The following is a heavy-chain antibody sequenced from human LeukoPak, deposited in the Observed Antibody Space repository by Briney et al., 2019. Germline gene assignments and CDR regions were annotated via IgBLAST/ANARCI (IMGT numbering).Heavy chain of an antibody. CDR3: SYYYDSSGYFL. CDR1: GFTVSSNY. CDR2: IYSGGST. D-gene: IGHD3-22*01. V-gene: IGHV3-66*01. J-gene: IGHJ4*02. Sequence: PGGSLRLSRAASGFTVSSNYMSWVRQAPGKGLEWVSVIYSGGSTYYADSVKGRFTISRDNSKNTLYLQMNSLRAEDTAVYYCSYYYDSSGYFLWGQGTLVTVS.